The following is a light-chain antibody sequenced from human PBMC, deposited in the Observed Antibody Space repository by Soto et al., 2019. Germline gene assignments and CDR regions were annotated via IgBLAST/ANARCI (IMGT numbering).Light chain of an antibody. J-gene: IGKJ1*01. V-gene: IGKV1-5*03. CDR2: KAS. CDR1: QTISSW. Sequence: PMTQSPSSLSGSVGDRVTITCRASQTISSWLAWYQQKPGKAPKLLIYKASTLKSGAPSRFSGSGSGTEFTLTISSLQPDDFATYYCQHYNSYSEAFGQGTKVDIK. CDR3: QHYNSYSEA.